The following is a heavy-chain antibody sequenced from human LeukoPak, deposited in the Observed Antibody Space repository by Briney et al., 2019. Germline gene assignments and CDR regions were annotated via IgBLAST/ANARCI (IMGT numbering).Heavy chain of an antibody. CDR3: ARSVPDY. Sequence: SETLSLTYAVYGGSFSGYYWSWIRQPPGKGLEWIGEINHSGSTNYNPSLKSRVTISVDTSKNQFSLKLSSVTAADTAVYYCARSVPDYWGQGTLVTVSS. D-gene: IGHD3-10*02. CDR1: GGSFSGYY. CDR2: INHSGST. J-gene: IGHJ4*02. V-gene: IGHV4-34*01.